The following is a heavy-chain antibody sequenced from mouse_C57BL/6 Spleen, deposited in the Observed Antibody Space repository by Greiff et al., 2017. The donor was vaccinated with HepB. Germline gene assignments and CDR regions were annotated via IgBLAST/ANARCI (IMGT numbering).Heavy chain of an antibody. J-gene: IGHJ3*01. D-gene: IGHD1-1*01. CDR2: IYPRDGST. Sequence: VQLQQSGPELVKPGASVKLSCKASGYTFTSYDINWVKQRPGQGLEWIGWIYPRDGSTKYNEKFKGKATLTVDTSSSTAYMELHSLTSEDSAVYFCARSEIPYGSSPSWFAYWGQGTLVTVSA. CDR1: GYTFTSYD. V-gene: IGHV1-85*01. CDR3: ARSEIPYGSSPSWFAY.